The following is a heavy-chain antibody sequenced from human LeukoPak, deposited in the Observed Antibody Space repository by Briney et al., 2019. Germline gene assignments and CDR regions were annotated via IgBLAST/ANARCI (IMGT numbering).Heavy chain of an antibody. D-gene: IGHD6-19*01. J-gene: IGHJ5*01. V-gene: IGHV1-46*01. CDR3: ARESDSGYSSSFNWFDS. CDR2: INPSGGST. CDR1: GYSLTSYY. Sequence: ASVKASCKASGYSLTSYYMHWVRHAPGQGHEWMGIINPSGGSTSYAQKFQGRVTMTRDTSTRTVYVALSSLRPEDTAVYSCARESDSGYSSSFNWFDSWGQGTLVTVSS.